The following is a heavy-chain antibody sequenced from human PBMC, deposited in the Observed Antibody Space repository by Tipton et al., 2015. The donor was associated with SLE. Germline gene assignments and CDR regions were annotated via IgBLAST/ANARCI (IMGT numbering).Heavy chain of an antibody. Sequence: TLSLTCTVSGGSISSSSYYWGWIRQPPGKGLEWIGSIYYSGSTYYNPSLKSRVTISVDTSNNQFSLKLSSVTAADTAVYYCASRPRGIAVAGTNPYFQHWGQGTLVTVSS. CDR2: IYYSGST. V-gene: IGHV4-39*07. CDR3: ASRPRGIAVAGTNPYFQH. D-gene: IGHD6-19*01. CDR1: GGSISSSSYY. J-gene: IGHJ1*01.